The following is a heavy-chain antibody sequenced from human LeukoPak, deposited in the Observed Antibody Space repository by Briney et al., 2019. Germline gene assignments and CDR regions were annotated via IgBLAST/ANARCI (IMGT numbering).Heavy chain of an antibody. CDR1: RFTFSSNE. J-gene: IGHJ4*02. V-gene: IGHV3-48*03. Sequence: SGGSLRLSCAASRFTFSSNEMNWVRQAPGKGLEWVSYFSDSGSTIYYADSVKGRFTISRDNAKNSLYLQMNSLRAEDTAVYYCARSYRNYYRSGNYYAYWGQGTLVTVSS. D-gene: IGHD3-10*01. CDR2: FSDSGSTI. CDR3: ARSYRNYYRSGNYYAY.